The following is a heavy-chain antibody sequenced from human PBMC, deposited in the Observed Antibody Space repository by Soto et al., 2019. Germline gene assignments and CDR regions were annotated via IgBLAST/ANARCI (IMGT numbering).Heavy chain of an antibody. J-gene: IGHJ4*02. CDR3: AREGEEMAFDY. V-gene: IGHV1-69*04. CDR2: IIPILGIA. Sequence: SVKVSCKASGGTFSSYSISWVRQAPGQGLEWMGRIIPILGIANYAQKFQGRVTITADKSTSTAYMELSSLRSEDTAVYYCAREGEEMAFDYWGQGTLVTVSS. D-gene: IGHD5-12*01. CDR1: GGTFSSYS.